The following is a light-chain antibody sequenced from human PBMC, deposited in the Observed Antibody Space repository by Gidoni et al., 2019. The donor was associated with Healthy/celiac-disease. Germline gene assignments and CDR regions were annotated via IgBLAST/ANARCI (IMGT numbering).Light chain of an antibody. CDR2: SAS. J-gene: IGKJ5*01. CDR3: QQLNTYPLT. V-gene: IGKV1-9*01. Sequence: DIQLTQSPSFLSASVGDRVTVTCRASQGISSYLAWYQQKPGKAPKLLIYSASILQSGVPSRFGGSRSGTEFTLTISSLQPEDFATYYCQQLNTYPLTFXXXTRLEIK. CDR1: QGISSY.